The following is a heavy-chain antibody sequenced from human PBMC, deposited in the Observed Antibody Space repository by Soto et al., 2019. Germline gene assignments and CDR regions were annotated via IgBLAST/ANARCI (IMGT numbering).Heavy chain of an antibody. CDR3: ARQRTTVVTQAYFDH. J-gene: IGHJ4*02. Sequence: SETLSLTCTVSGVTITSSSYYWGWIRQPPGKGLEWIGGIYYSWRSYYNPSLKILVTMSVDTSKNPFSLTLNTVTSADAAVYYCARQRTTVVTQAYFDHWGQGTLVTVS. V-gene: IGHV4-39*01. CDR2: IYYSWRS. CDR1: GVTITSSSYY. D-gene: IGHD4-17*01.